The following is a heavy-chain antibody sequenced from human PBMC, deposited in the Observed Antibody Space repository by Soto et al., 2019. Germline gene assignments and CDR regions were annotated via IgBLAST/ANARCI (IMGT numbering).Heavy chain of an antibody. CDR3: ARDALYDYGESFDY. CDR2: ISSSGSTI. J-gene: IGHJ4*02. V-gene: IGHV3-48*03. CDR1: GFTFSSYE. D-gene: IGHD4-17*01. Sequence: GGSLRLSCAASGFTFSSYEMNWVRQAPGKGLEWASYISSSGSTIYYADSVKGRFTISRDNAKNSLYLQMNSLRAEDTAVYYCARDALYDYGESFDYWGQGTLVTVSS.